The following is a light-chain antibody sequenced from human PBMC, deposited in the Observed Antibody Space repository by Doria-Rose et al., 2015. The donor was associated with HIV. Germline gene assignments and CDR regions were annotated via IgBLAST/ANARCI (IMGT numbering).Light chain of an antibody. J-gene: IGKJ1*01. CDR3: QQCSNWPGT. V-gene: IGKV3-11*01. Sequence: ATLSLSPGERATLSCRASQSVSSYLAWYQEKPGQAPRLLIYDASNRATGIPARFSGSGSGTDFTPTISSLEPEDSAVYYCQQCSNWPGTFGLGTRVEIK. CDR2: DAS. CDR1: QSVSSY.